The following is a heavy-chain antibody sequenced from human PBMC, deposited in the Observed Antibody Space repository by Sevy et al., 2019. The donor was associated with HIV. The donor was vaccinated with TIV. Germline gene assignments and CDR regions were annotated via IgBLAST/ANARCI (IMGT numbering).Heavy chain of an antibody. CDR2: ISYDASNI. CDR3: VRDGIAARLCFAS. Sequence: GGSLRLSCAASGFTFSSSAMHWVRQAPGKGLEWVALISYDASNIFYADSVKGRFTISRDNSKNTLYLQMNSLRVEDKAIYYCVRDGIAARLCFASWGQGTLV. CDR1: GFTFSSSA. D-gene: IGHD6-6*01. J-gene: IGHJ4*02. V-gene: IGHV3-30-3*01.